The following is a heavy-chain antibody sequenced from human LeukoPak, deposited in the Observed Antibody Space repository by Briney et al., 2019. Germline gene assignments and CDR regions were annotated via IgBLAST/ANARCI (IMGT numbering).Heavy chain of an antibody. Sequence: SQTLSLTCAISGDSVSSNLLAWNWIRQSPSRGLEWLGRIYYRSKWYNDYAVSVKSRITISPDTSKNQFSLQLNSVTPEDTAVYYCVRGWGAVAGPFDYWGQGTLVTVSS. V-gene: IGHV6-1*01. CDR1: GDSVSSNLLA. J-gene: IGHJ4*02. CDR2: IYYRSKWYN. CDR3: VRGWGAVAGPFDY. D-gene: IGHD6-19*01.